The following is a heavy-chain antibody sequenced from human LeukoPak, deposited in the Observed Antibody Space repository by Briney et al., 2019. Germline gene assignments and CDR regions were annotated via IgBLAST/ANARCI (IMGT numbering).Heavy chain of an antibody. CDR3: ARGGATNYYDSSGSFAFDI. Sequence: SETLSLTCTVSGGSISNYYWSWIRQPPGKGLEWIGYIYYSGSTNYNPSLKSRVTISVDTSKNQFSLKLSSVTAADTAVYYCARGGATNYYDSSGSFAFDIWGQGTMVTVSS. D-gene: IGHD3-22*01. CDR1: GGSISNYY. J-gene: IGHJ3*02. CDR2: IYYSGST. V-gene: IGHV4-59*01.